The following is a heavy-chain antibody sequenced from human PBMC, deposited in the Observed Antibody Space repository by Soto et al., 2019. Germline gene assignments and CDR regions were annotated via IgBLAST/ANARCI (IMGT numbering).Heavy chain of an antibody. V-gene: IGHV4-59*01. CDR1: GASISNYY. J-gene: IGHJ6*02. CDR3: GKGEAYYDLFYGMDV. Sequence: SETLSLTCTVSGASISNYYWNWIRQSPGKGLEWIGHIYNSGSTNYNPSLKSRVTISVDTSKNQFSLKLSSVTAADTAVYYCGKGEAYYDLFYGMDVWGQGTTVTVSS. CDR2: IYNSGST. D-gene: IGHD3-9*01.